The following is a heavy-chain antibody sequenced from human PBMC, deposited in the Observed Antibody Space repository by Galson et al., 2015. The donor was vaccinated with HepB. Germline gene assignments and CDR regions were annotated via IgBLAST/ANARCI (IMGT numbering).Heavy chain of an antibody. D-gene: IGHD3-22*01. CDR1: GYSFTDYW. V-gene: IGHV5-51*01. Sequence: QSGAEVKKPGESLKISCKGSGYSFTDYWIGWVRQMPGKGLEWMGVIFAADSDTRYSPSFQGRVTISVDKSVSTAYLQWSSLKASDTAMYYCARQALPHHYDTTGYCWESEYFQHWGQGTLVTVSS. CDR2: IFAADSDT. CDR3: ARQALPHHYDTTGYCWESEYFQH. J-gene: IGHJ1*01.